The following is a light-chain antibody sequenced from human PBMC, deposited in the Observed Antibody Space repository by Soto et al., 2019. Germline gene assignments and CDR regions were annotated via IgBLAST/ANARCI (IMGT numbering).Light chain of an antibody. CDR2: STS. CDR3: HQFCDSPQT. V-gene: IGKV3-20*01. J-gene: IGKJ1*01. CDR1: QSLSVSY. Sequence: EIVLPQSPGTLSLSPGDRATLSCRASQSLSVSYIAWYQQKPGQAPRLLIYSTSTRAAGIPDRFTGRWSGTHFTLAISRLKPEDFAVYYGHQFCDSPQTCGQGTTVEV.